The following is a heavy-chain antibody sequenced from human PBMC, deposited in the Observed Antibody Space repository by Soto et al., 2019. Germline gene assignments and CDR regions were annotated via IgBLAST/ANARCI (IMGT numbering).Heavy chain of an antibody. J-gene: IGHJ4*02. CDR1: GFSLSTSGVG. D-gene: IGHD3-3*02. V-gene: IGHV2-5*02. CDR3: ARRRAFCDY. Sequence: QITLKESGPTLVKPTQTLTLTCTFSGFSLSTSGVGVGWIRQPPGKALEWLALIYWDDDKRYSPSLKSRLTXXKDTSKNQVVLTMTNMDPVDTATYYCARRRAFCDYWGQGTLVTVSS. CDR2: IYWDDDK.